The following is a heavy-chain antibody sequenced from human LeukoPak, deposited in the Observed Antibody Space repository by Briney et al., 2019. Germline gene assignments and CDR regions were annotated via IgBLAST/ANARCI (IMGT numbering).Heavy chain of an antibody. J-gene: IGHJ3*01. D-gene: IGHD2-8*01. V-gene: IGHV3-74*01. CDR3: ARVFSPEDAFDL. Sequence: PRGSLRLSCTASGFTLTNNWMHCVRQVPGKGLEWVSRVNTYGTNTNYADSVRGRFTISRDNAKNTLYMQMDRLRAEDSAIYYCARVFSPEDAFDLWGQGTRVTVSS. CDR2: VNTYGTNT. CDR1: GFTLTNNW.